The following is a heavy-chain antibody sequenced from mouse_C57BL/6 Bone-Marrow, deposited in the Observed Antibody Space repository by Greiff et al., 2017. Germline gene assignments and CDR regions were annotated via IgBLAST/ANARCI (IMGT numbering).Heavy chain of an antibody. CDR2: INPSSGYT. Sequence: VQLQQSGAELAKPGASVKLSCTASGYTFTSYWMHWVKPRPGQGVDWIGYINPSSGYTKYNQKFKDKATLTADKSSSPAYVQLSSLTYEDSAVYYCGGAADYWGQGTTLTVSS. CDR3: GGAADY. J-gene: IGHJ2*01. CDR1: GYTFTSYW. V-gene: IGHV1-7*01.